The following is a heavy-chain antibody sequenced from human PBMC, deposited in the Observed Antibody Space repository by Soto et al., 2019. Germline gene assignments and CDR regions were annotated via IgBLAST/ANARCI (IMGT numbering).Heavy chain of an antibody. Sequence: EVQLVESGGGLVQPGGSLRLSCAASGFTFSSYWMSWVRQAPGTGLEWVANIKQDGSEKYYADSVKSRFTSSRDNGKNSLYLQMNSLRAEDTAVYYCARGNVGNDFWSVTNTYYFDYWGQGTLVTVSS. CDR2: IKQDGSEK. D-gene: IGHD3-3*01. CDR1: GFTFSSYW. V-gene: IGHV3-7*01. CDR3: ARGNVGNDFWSVTNTYYFDY. J-gene: IGHJ4*02.